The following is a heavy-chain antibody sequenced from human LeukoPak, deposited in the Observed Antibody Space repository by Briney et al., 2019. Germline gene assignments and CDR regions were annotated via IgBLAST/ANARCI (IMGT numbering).Heavy chain of an antibody. V-gene: IGHV4-39*07. CDR1: GGSISSSSYY. Sequence: TSETLSLTCTVSGGSISSSSYYWGWIRQPPGKGLEWIGSIYYSGSTYYNPSLKSRVTISVDTSKNQFSLKLSSVTAADTAVYYCASLGDYGGKADYWGQGTLVTVSS. CDR3: ASLGDYGGKADY. D-gene: IGHD4-23*01. CDR2: IYYSGST. J-gene: IGHJ4*02.